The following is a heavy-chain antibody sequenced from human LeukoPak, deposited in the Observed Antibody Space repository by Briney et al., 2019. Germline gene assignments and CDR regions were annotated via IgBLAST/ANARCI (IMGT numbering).Heavy chain of an antibody. D-gene: IGHD7-27*01. CDR3: AEGESGDYFDY. J-gene: IGHJ4*02. Sequence: PSETLSPTCTVSGGSISSYYWSWIRQPPGKGLEWIGYIYYSGSTNYSPSLKSRVTISVDTSKNQFSLKLSSVTAADTAVYYCAEGESGDYFDYWGRGTLVTVSS. CDR1: GGSISSYY. CDR2: IYYSGST. V-gene: IGHV4-59*01.